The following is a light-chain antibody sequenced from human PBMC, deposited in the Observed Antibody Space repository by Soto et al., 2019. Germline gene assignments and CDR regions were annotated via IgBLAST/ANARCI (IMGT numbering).Light chain of an antibody. J-gene: IGKJ2*01. V-gene: IGKV2-28*01. CDR1: QSLLHSNGYNY. CDR3: MQALQTRNT. Sequence: DIVMNQSPLSLPVTPGEPASISCRSSQSLLHSNGYNYLDWYLQKPGQSPQLLIYLGSNRASGVPDRFSGSGSGTDFTLKISRVEAEDVGVYYCMQALQTRNTFGQGTKLEIK. CDR2: LGS.